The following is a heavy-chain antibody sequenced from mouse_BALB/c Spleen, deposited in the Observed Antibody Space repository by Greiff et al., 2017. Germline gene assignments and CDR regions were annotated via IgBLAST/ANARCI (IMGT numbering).Heavy chain of an antibody. CDR1: GDSITSGY. V-gene: IGHV3-8*02. CDR3: ARYNYGSIFYAMDY. J-gene: IGHJ4*01. CDR2: ISYSGST. D-gene: IGHD1-1*01. Sequence: VQLQQSGPSLVKPSQTLSLTCSVTGDSITSGYWNWIRKFPGNKLEYMGYISYSGSTYYNPSLKSRISITRDTSKNQYYLQLNSVTTEDTATYYCARYNYGSIFYAMDYWGQGTSVTVSS.